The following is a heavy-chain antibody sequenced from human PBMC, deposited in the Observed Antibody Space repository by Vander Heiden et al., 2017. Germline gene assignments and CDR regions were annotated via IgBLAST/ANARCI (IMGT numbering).Heavy chain of an antibody. CDR1: GFTFSNYW. V-gene: IGHV3-7*01. Sequence: EVQLVESGGGLVQPGGSLRLSCAASGFTFSNYWMSWVRQAPGKGLERVANIKKDGSEKYYVDSVKGRFTISRDNAKNSLYLQMKSLRAEDTAVYYCARSNGWYAGGLQHWGQGTLVTVSS. CDR3: ARSNGWYAGGLQH. D-gene: IGHD6-19*01. J-gene: IGHJ1*01. CDR2: IKKDGSEK.